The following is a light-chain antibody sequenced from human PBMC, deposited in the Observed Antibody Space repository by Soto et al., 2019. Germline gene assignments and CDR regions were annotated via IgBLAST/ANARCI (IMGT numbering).Light chain of an antibody. V-gene: IGKV3-15*01. Sequence: EIVMTQSPATLSVSPGERATLSCRASQSVSSNLAWYQQKPGQAPRLLIYGASTRATGIPARFSGSGSGTEFTLTISSLQSEDLAVYYCQQYNNSAWTFGQGTKVEIK. J-gene: IGKJ1*01. CDR2: GAS. CDR3: QQYNNSAWT. CDR1: QSVSSN.